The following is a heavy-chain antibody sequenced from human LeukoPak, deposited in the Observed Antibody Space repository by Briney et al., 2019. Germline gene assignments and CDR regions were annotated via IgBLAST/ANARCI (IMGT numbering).Heavy chain of an antibody. CDR2: ISGSGGST. J-gene: IGHJ3*02. Sequence: QPGGSLRLSCAASGFTFSSYAMSWVRQAPGKGLEWVSAISGSGGSTYYADSVKGRFTISRDNSKNTLYLQMNSLRAEDTAVYYCAKGLQAYYYDSSGYYHDAFDIWGQGTMVTVSS. V-gene: IGHV3-23*01. CDR1: GFTFSSYA. CDR3: AKGLQAYYYDSSGYYHDAFDI. D-gene: IGHD3-22*01.